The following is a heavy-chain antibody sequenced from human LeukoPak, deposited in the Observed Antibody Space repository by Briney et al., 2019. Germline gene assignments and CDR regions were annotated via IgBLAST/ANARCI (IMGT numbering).Heavy chain of an antibody. V-gene: IGHV1-2*02. Sequence: GASVKVSCKASGYTFTGYYMHWVRQAPGQGLEWMGWINPNSGGTNYAQKFQGRVTMTRNTSISTAYMELSSLRSEDTAVYYCARVFSGDWFDPWGQGTLVTVSS. CDR2: INPNSGGT. CDR3: ARVFSGDWFDP. J-gene: IGHJ5*02. D-gene: IGHD3-10*01. CDR1: GYTFTGYY.